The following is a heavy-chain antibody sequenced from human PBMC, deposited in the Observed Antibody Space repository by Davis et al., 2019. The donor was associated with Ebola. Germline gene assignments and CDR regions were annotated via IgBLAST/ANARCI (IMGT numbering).Heavy chain of an antibody. J-gene: IGHJ4*02. D-gene: IGHD3-3*01. CDR3: ARSFGAEEFDY. CDR1: GGSVNSSRSY. CDR2: IYYSESS. V-gene: IGHV4-61*01. Sequence: MPSETLSLTCTVSGGSVNSSRSYWGWIRQPPGKGLEWIGYIYYSESSNYNPSLKSRVTISVDTSKNQFSLKLSSVTAADTAVYYCARSFGAEEFDYWGQGTLVTVSS.